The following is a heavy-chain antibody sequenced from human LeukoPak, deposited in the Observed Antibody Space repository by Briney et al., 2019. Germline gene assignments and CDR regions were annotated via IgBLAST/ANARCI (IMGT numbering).Heavy chain of an antibody. CDR1: GFTFSNYG. J-gene: IGHJ5*02. Sequence: PGGSLRLSCAASGFTFSNYGMHWVRQAPGKGLEWVAVIWYDGNHTYYADSVKGRFTISRENSKNTLFLQMNSLRAEDTAVYYCARQPEKLVAYAQGSWFDPWGQGTLVTVSS. CDR2: IWYDGNHT. D-gene: IGHD2-8*02. V-gene: IGHV3-33*01. CDR3: ARQPEKLVAYAQGSWFDP.